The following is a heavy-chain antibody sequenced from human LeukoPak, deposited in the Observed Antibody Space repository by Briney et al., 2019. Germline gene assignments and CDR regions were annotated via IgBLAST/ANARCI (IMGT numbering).Heavy chain of an antibody. CDR2: IYHSGST. J-gene: IGHJ6*03. V-gene: IGHV4-38-2*02. D-gene: IGHD3-3*01. Sequence: SETLSLTCTVSGYSISSGYYWGWIRQPPGKGLEWIGSIYHSGSTYYNPSLKSRVTISVDTSNNQFSLKLSSVTAADTAVYYCAGGGCGKVFGVYYYYMDVWGKGTTVTVSS. CDR1: GYSISSGYY. CDR3: AGGGCGKVFGVYYYYMDV.